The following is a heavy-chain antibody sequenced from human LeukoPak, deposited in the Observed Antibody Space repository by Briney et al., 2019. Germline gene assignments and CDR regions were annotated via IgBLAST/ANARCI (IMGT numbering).Heavy chain of an antibody. D-gene: IGHD6-19*01. CDR1: GFTFSSYS. CDR2: ISSSSSYI. CDR3: ARDYVSAVAFDY. V-gene: IGHV3-21*01. J-gene: IGHJ4*02. Sequence: GGSLRLSCAASGFTFSSYSMNWVRQAPGKGLEWVSSISSSSSYIYYADSVKGRFTISRDSAKNSLYLQMNSLRAEDTAVYYCARDYVSAVAFDYWGQGTLVTVSS.